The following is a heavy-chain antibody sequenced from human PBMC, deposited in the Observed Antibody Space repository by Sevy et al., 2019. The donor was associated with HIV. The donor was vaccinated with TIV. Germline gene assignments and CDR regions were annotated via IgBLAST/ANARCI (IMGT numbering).Heavy chain of an antibody. Sequence: GGSLRLSCGVSGLTFGEYAMHWVRQAPGKGLERVALISFDGSKHYYADSVGGRFTISRDNSKNSLYLQMNGLRAEDTAVYYCAKPLPKYSYYYGMDVWGQGTTVTVSS. D-gene: IGHD2-21*01. J-gene: IGHJ6*02. CDR3: AKPLPKYSYYYGMDV. CDR2: ISFDGSKH. CDR1: GLTFGEYA. V-gene: IGHV3-30*18.